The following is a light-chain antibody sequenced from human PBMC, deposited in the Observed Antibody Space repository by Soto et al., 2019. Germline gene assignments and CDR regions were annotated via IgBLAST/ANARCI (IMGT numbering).Light chain of an antibody. V-gene: IGKV1-5*03. J-gene: IGKJ2*01. CDR2: KAS. CDR1: QSISSW. CDR3: QQRNSYPRT. Sequence: DIQITQAPSLVSVSVGHRVTIKCQASQSISSWLAWYQQKPGKAPKLLTYKASTLKSGVPSRSSNSGSGTEFTLTISSLQPEDSATYYCQQRNSYPRTFGQGTKVDIK.